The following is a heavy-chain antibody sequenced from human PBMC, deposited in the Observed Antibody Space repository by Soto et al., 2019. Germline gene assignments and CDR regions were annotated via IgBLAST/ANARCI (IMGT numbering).Heavy chain of an antibody. CDR3: ARYSIFGVVTTYFFDY. Sequence: PSETLSLTCTVSGASLSSSSYYWGWIRQPPGKGLEWIGNIYYSGSTYYIPSLESRVTISVDTSKNQFSLKLSSVTAADTAVYYCARYSIFGVVTTYFFDYWGQG. D-gene: IGHD3-3*01. CDR2: IYYSGST. CDR1: GASLSSSSYY. V-gene: IGHV4-39*01. J-gene: IGHJ4*02.